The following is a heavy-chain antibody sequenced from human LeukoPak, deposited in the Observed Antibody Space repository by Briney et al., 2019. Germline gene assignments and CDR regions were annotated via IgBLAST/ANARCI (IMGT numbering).Heavy chain of an antibody. J-gene: IGHJ4*02. CDR3: ARLGGPHSPFDN. D-gene: IGHD2-15*01. Sequence: KHGESLKITCKSSGYSYTSYWIGWVRQMPGKGLEWMGIIYPGDSDTRYSRSFQGQVTISADKSLRTAYLQWRSLKASDTGIYFCARLGGPHSPFDNWGQGTRVIVSS. CDR2: IYPGDSDT. V-gene: IGHV5-51*01. CDR1: GYSYTSYW.